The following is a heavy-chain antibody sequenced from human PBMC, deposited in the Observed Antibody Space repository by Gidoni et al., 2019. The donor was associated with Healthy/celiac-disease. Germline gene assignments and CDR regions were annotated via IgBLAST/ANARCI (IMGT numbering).Heavy chain of an antibody. Sequence: EVQLVESGGGWVQPGGSLRLSCAASGLTFSSYAMSWVRPAPGKGMEWVSALSGSGGSTYYADSVKGRFTISRDNSKNTLYLQMNSLRAEDTAVYYCAKDRGRIQLWSFFDYWGQGTLVTVSS. CDR3: AKDRGRIQLWSFFDY. V-gene: IGHV3-23*04. D-gene: IGHD5-18*01. CDR1: GLTFSSYA. CDR2: LSGSGGST. J-gene: IGHJ4*02.